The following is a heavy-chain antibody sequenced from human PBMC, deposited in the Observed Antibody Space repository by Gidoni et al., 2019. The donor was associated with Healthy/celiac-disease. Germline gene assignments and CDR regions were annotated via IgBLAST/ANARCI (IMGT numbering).Heavy chain of an antibody. V-gene: IGHV3-48*02. D-gene: IGHD3-10*01. J-gene: IGHJ4*02. Sequence: EVQLVESGGGLVQPGGSLRLSCADSGLPFSSYSMNWVRQAPGKGLEWFAYIISSSSTIYYADSVKGRFTISRDNAKNSLYLQMNSLRDEDTAVYYCARGLVGYGSVSYDYWGQGTLVTVSS. CDR2: IISSSSTI. CDR1: GLPFSSYS. CDR3: ARGLVGYGSVSYDY.